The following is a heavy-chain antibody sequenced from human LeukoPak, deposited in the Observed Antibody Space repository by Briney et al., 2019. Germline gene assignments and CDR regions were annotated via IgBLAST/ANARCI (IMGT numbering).Heavy chain of an antibody. V-gene: IGHV3-30-3*01. CDR2: ISYDGSNA. Sequence: SCKASGGTFSSYAMHWVRQAPGKGLEWVAVISYDGSNAYHADSVKGRFTISRDNSKTTLYLQMNSLRAEDTAVYYCAGDLAKVSSFDYWGQGTLVTVSS. J-gene: IGHJ4*02. CDR3: AGDLAKVSSFDY. D-gene: IGHD5-12*01. CDR1: GGTFSSYA.